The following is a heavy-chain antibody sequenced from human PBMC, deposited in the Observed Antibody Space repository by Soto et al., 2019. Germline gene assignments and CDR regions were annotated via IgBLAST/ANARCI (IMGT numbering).Heavy chain of an antibody. J-gene: IGHJ4*02. CDR3: ARFGEGDSGYYPEFDY. V-gene: IGHV3-48*03. D-gene: IGHD3-22*01. CDR1: GFSFSLYE. CDR2: ISNSGDTI. Sequence: EVVLVESGGGLVQPGGSLRLSCAASGFSFSLYEMNWVRQAPGKGLEWVSYISNSGDTISYADSVKGRFTVSRDNAKNSLYRQLDSLRAEDSAVYYCARFGEGDSGYYPEFDYWGQGTLVSVSS.